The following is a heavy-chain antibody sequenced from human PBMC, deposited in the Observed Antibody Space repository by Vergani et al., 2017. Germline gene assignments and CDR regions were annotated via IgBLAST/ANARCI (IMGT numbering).Heavy chain of an antibody. CDR2: IYDSGDT. Sequence: QVKLQESGPGLLKPSETLSLTCSVSGDSMNTYYWTWIRQPPGKGLEWIGYIYDSGDTKYNTSLKSRVTMSLDTSKNQFSLNLYSVTAADTAVYYCARGALWWLRQIDSWDQGTLVTVSS. CDR1: GDSMNTYY. V-gene: IGHV4-59*01. CDR3: ARGALWWLRQIDS. J-gene: IGHJ4*02. D-gene: IGHD2-21*01.